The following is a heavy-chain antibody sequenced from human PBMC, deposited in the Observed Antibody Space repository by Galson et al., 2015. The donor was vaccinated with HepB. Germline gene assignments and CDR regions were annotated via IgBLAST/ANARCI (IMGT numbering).Heavy chain of an antibody. V-gene: IGHV3-48*01. CDR2: ISSSSSTI. J-gene: IGHJ3*02. D-gene: IGHD2-8*01. Sequence: SLRLSCAASGFTFSSYSMNWVRQAPGKGLEWVSYISSSSSTIYYADSVKGRFTISRDNAKNSLYLQMNSLRAEDTAVYYCARSRGYGVWGRDAFDIWGQGTMVTVSS. CDR1: GFTFSSYS. CDR3: ARSRGYGVWGRDAFDI.